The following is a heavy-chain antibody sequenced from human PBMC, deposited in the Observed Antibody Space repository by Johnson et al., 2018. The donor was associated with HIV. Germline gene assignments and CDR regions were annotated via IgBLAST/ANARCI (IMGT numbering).Heavy chain of an antibody. CDR2: ISYDGSNK. D-gene: IGHD5-18*01. V-gene: IGHV3-30*03. CDR1: GFTFSSYG. CDR3: TRLPSGYSRDAFDI. Sequence: QEQLVESGGGVVQPGGSLRLSCAASGFTFSSYGMHWVRQAPGKGLEWVAVISYDGSNKYYADSLKGRFTISRDNSKNTLYLEMNSLRAEDTAVYYCTRLPSGYSRDAFDIWGQGTMVTVSS. J-gene: IGHJ3*02.